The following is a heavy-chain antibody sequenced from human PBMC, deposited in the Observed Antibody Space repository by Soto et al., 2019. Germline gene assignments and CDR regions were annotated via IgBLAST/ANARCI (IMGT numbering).Heavy chain of an antibody. J-gene: IGHJ2*01. CDR3: ARVPGL. CDR1: GGSISSGGYS. V-gene: IGHV4-30-2*01. Sequence: QLQLQESGSGLVKPSPTLSRTCAVSGGSISSGGYSWRWIRQPPGKGLEWIGYIHHSGGTYYNPSHKSRGTLSVDRSRIRFPLKLLYVTAADTGVYYCARVPGLWGRGTLVTVSS. CDR2: IHHSGGT.